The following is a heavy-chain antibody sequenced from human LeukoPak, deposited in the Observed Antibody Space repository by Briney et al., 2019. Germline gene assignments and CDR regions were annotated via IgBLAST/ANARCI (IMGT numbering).Heavy chain of an antibody. CDR2: VFYTGNT. D-gene: IGHD2-2*01. V-gene: IGHV4-39*01. J-gene: IGHJ3*02. CDR3: ARHAPNYCSSTSCYGPDDAFDI. CDR1: GGSISSSSYY. Sequence: SETLSLTCTVSGGSISSSSYYWGWIRQPPGKGLEWLGSVFYTGNTYYNPSLKSRVTISVDTSKNQLSLKLSSVTAADTAVYYCARHAPNYCSSTSCYGPDDAFDIWGQGTMVTVSS.